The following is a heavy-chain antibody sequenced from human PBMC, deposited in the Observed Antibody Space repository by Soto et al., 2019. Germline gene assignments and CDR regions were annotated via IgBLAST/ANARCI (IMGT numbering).Heavy chain of an antibody. Sequence: SLRLSCAASGFTFRDYYMSWIRQAPGKGLEWISYISISGSSIYYADSVKGRFTISRDDAKNSLYLQMNSLRAEDTAVYYCARASYYYDGSGYHGYWGQGTLVTVSS. J-gene: IGHJ4*02. CDR3: ARASYYYDGSGYHGY. V-gene: IGHV3-11*04. CDR2: ISISGSSI. CDR1: GFTFRDYY. D-gene: IGHD3-22*01.